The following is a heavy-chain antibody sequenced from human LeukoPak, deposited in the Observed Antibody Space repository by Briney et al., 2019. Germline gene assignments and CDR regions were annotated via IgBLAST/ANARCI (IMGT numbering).Heavy chain of an antibody. V-gene: IGHV3-21*01. J-gene: IGHJ4*02. CDR1: GFPFSSYS. D-gene: IGHD1-26*01. Sequence: GSLSLSCAASGFPFSSYSMNWVRQAPGKGLEWVSSISFGSSYVYYADSVKGRFTISRDNAKNSLYLQMNSLRAEDTAVYYCARDWVGATHSVWGQGTLVTVSS. CDR3: ARDWVGATHSV. CDR2: ISFGSSYV.